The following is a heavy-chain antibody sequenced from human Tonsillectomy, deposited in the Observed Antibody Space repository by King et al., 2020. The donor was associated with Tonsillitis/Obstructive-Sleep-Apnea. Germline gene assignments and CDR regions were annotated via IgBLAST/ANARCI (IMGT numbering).Heavy chain of an antibody. J-gene: IGHJ6*03. D-gene: IGHD6-13*01. Sequence: VQLVESGGGLVKPGGSLRLSCAASGFTFSSYNINWVRQAPGKGLEWVSSISSNSTYIYYADSMKGRFTISRDNAKNSLYLQMNSLRAEDTAVYYCAREQQQLALYSYYYMDVWGKGTTVTVSS. CDR2: ISSNSTYI. CDR1: GFTFSSYN. V-gene: IGHV3-21*01. CDR3: AREQQQLALYSYYYMDV.